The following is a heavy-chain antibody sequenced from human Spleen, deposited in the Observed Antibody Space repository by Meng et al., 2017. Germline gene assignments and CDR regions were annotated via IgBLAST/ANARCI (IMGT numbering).Heavy chain of an antibody. CDR2: IRQSGTT. Sequence: GLLYTSATMPLTCAVFGGSLHEDCWRWISQSPEKGLEWIGEIRQSGTTNYNASLRSRATISIDTSKNHFSLKLTSVTAADTAVYYCAGGGVVAWEVLQYLGQGTLVTVFS. J-gene: IGHJ4*02. CDR1: GGSLHEDC. D-gene: IGHD1-26*01. CDR3: AGGGVVAWEVLQY. V-gene: IGHV4-34*01.